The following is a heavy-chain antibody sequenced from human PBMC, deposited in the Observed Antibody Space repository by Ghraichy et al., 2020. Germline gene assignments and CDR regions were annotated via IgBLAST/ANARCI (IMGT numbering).Heavy chain of an antibody. D-gene: IGHD3-10*01. CDR2: ISYDGSNK. V-gene: IGHV3-30*18. Sequence: LTCAASGFTFSSYGMHWVRQAPGKGLEWVAVISYDGSNKYYADSVKGRFTISRDNSKNTLYLQMNSLRAEDTAVYYCAKDSGGAGYYGWTDAFDIWGQGTMVTVSS. CDR1: GFTFSSYG. J-gene: IGHJ3*02. CDR3: AKDSGGAGYYGWTDAFDI.